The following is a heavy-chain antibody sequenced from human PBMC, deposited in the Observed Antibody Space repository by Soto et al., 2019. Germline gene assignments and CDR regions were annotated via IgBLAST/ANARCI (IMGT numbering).Heavy chain of an antibody. CDR3: ARSNGIYFDY. CDR2: VYHSGST. V-gene: IGHV4-61*01. J-gene: IGHJ4*02. Sequence: SETLSLTCTVSGGSVSSGTYYWSWIRQPPGKGLEWIGYVYHSGSTNYNPSLKSRVTISVDTSKNQFSLKLSSVTAADTAVFYCARSNGIYFDYWGQGTLVTVSS. D-gene: IGHD1-20*01. CDR1: GGSVSSGTYY.